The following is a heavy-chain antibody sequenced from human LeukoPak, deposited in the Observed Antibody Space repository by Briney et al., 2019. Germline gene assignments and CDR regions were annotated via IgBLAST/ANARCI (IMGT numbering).Heavy chain of an antibody. V-gene: IGHV3-30*02. D-gene: IGHD3-10*02. CDR2: IRNDGSNK. CDR1: GFTVDSNY. CDR3: AELGITMIGGV. Sequence: PGGSLRLSCAASGFTVDSNYMSWVRRAPGKGLEWVAFIRNDGSNKYYADSVKGRFTISRDNSKNSLYLQMNSLRAEDTAVYYCAELGITMIGGVWGKGTTVTISS. J-gene: IGHJ6*04.